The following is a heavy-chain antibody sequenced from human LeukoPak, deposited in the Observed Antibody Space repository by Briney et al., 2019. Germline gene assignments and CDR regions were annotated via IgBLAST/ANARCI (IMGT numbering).Heavy chain of an antibody. CDR3: ARGWYTDAFDI. D-gene: IGHD1-1*01. CDR2: ITTSSSYI. CDR1: GFTFSRYS. J-gene: IGHJ3*02. Sequence: GGSLRLSCAAYGFTFSRYSMNWVRQAPGKGLEGVSSITTSSSYIYYAVSVKGRFTISRDNAKNSLFLQMNSLRAEDTAVYFCARGWYTDAFDIWGQGTMVTVSS. V-gene: IGHV3-21*01.